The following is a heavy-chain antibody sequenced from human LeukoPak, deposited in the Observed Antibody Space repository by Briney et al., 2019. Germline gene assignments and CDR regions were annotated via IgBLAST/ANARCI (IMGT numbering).Heavy chain of an antibody. Sequence: SETLSLTCTVSGGSTSSYYWSWIRQPPGKELEWIGYIYDSGSTIYNPSLRSRVTISVDTSKKQFSLNLSSVTAADTAIYYCARYSYGGYYFDYWGQGTLVTVSS. D-gene: IGHD5-18*01. CDR3: ARYSYGGYYFDY. V-gene: IGHV4-59*01. J-gene: IGHJ4*02. CDR2: IYDSGST. CDR1: GGSTSSYY.